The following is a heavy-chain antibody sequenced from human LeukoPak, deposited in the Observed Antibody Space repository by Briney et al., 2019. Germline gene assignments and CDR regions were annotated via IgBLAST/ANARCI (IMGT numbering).Heavy chain of an antibody. CDR1: SDSISSYY. CDR3: ARRYRGSWSSFDP. Sequence: KPSETLSLTCTVSSDSISSYYWSWIRQPPGKGLEWIGCIYYSGSTNYNPSLKSRVTISVDTSKNQFSLKLSSVTAADTAVYYCARRYRGSWSSFDPWGQGSLVTVSS. J-gene: IGHJ5*02. V-gene: IGHV4-59*01. CDR2: IYYSGST. D-gene: IGHD6-13*01.